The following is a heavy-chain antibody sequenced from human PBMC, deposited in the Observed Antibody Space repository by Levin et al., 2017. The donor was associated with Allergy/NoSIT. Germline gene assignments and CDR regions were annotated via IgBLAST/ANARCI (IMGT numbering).Heavy chain of an antibody. CDR2: ISYDGSNK. J-gene: IGHJ4*02. CDR1: GFTFSSYG. V-gene: IGHV3-30*18. CDR3: AKVPYSSSSRKYYFDY. D-gene: IGHD6-6*01. Sequence: GESLKISCAASGFTFSSYGMHWVRQAPGKGLEWVAVISYDGSNKYYADSVKGRFTISRDNSKNTLYLQMNSLRAEDTAVYYCAKVPYSSSSRKYYFDYWGQGTLVTVSS.